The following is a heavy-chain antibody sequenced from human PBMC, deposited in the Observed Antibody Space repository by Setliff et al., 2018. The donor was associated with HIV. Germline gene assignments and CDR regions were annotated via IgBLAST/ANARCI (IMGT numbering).Heavy chain of an antibody. Sequence: SETLSLTCTVSGGSISSGDYYWSWIRQHPGKGLEWIGYIYYSGSTYHNPSLKSRLTISIDTSKNQFSLNLSSVTAADTAVYYCARTYYYDKSGEGYMDVWGKGTTVTVSS. CDR3: ARTYYYDKSGEGYMDV. J-gene: IGHJ6*03. CDR2: IYYSGST. D-gene: IGHD3-22*01. CDR1: GGSISSGDYY. V-gene: IGHV4-31*03.